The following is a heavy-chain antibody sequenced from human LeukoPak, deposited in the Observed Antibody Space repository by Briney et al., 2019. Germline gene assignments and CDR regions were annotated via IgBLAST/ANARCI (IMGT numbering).Heavy chain of an antibody. CDR3: AREVLRFFGVAADY. J-gene: IGHJ4*02. V-gene: IGHV1-2*02. D-gene: IGHD3-3*01. CDR2: INPNSGGT. CDR1: GYTFTGYY. Sequence: GASVKVSCKASGYTFTGYYMHWVRQAPGQGLEWMGWINPNSGGTNYAQKFQGRVTMTRDTSISTAYMELSRLRSDDTAVYYCAREVLRFFGVAADYWGQGTLVTVSS.